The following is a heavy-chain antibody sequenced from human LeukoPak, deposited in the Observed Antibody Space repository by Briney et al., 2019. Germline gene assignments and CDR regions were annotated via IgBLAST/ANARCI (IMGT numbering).Heavy chain of an antibody. CDR3: VAVAATYYFDY. V-gene: IGHV4-59*12. J-gene: IGHJ4*02. CDR2: IYYSGST. D-gene: IGHD6-19*01. Sequence: SETLSLTCTVSGGSISSYYWSWIRQPPGKGLEWIGYIYYSGSTNYNPSLKSRVTISVDTSKNQFSLKLSSVTAADTAVYYAVAVAATYYFDYWGQGTLVTVSS. CDR1: GGSISSYY.